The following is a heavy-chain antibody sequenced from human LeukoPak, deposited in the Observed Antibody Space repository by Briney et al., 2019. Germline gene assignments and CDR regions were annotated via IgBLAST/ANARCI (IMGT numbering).Heavy chain of an antibody. V-gene: IGHV3-21*04. CDR2: ISSSSSYI. Sequence: GGSLRLSCEASGFTFSSYSMNWVRQAPGKGLEWVSSISSSSSYIHYTDSVKGRFTISRDNAKNSLYVQMNSLRAEDTALYYCARASTQGYYGSEGWGQGTLVTVSS. J-gene: IGHJ4*02. CDR1: GFTFSSYS. D-gene: IGHD3-10*01. CDR3: ARASTQGYYGSEG.